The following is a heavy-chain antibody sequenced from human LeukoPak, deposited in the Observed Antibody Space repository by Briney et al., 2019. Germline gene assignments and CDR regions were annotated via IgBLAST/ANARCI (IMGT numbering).Heavy chain of an antibody. V-gene: IGHV4-39*01. Sequence: SETLSLTCTVSGSISSSSYYWGWIRQPPRKGLEWIGNLYYTGGTYYNPSLKSRVTISVDTSKNQFSLRLTSVTAADTAVYYCARQKIGAFDIWGQGTVVTVSS. CDR1: GSISSSSYY. CDR2: LYYTGGT. D-gene: IGHD2/OR15-2a*01. CDR3: ARQKIGAFDI. J-gene: IGHJ3*02.